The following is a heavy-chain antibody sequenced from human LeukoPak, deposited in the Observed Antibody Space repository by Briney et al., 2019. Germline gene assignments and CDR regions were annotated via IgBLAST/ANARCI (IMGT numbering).Heavy chain of an antibody. J-gene: IGHJ4*02. CDR3: ARSRSYGVAAARFIDY. CDR1: GYTFTSYG. Sequence: GASVKVSCKASGYTFTSYGISWVRQAPGQGLEWMGWISAYNGNTNYAQKLQGRVTMTTDTSTSTAYMELRILRSDDTAVYYCARSRSYGVAAARFIDYWGQGTLVTVSS. V-gene: IGHV1-18*01. D-gene: IGHD6-13*01. CDR2: ISAYNGNT.